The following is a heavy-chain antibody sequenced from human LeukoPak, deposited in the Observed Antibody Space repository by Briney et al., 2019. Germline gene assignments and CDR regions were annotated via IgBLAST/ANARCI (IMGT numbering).Heavy chain of an antibody. V-gene: IGHV3-23*01. J-gene: IGHJ4*02. CDR1: GFTFSSYW. Sequence: GGSLRLPCAASGFTFSSYWMSWVRQAPGKGLEWVSAVSGSGGSTHYADSVKGRFTISRDNSKNTLYLQMNSLRAEDTAVYYCAKAADEEDFDYWGQGTLVTVSS. CDR2: VSGSGGST. CDR3: AKAADEEDFDY.